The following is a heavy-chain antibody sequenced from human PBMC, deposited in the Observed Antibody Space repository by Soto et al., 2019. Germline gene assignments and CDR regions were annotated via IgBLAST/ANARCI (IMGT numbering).Heavy chain of an antibody. J-gene: IGHJ4*02. Sequence: PGGSLRLSCAASGFTFSSYAIGWVRQAPGRGLEWVSGISGTGGRTYYADSVKGRFAISRDNSKNTVYLQMNSLRAEDTAVYYCAKVGDGYLAYYFDYWGQGTLVTVSS. CDR2: ISGTGGRT. V-gene: IGHV3-23*01. CDR1: GFTFSSYA. CDR3: AKVGDGYLAYYFDY. D-gene: IGHD5-12*01.